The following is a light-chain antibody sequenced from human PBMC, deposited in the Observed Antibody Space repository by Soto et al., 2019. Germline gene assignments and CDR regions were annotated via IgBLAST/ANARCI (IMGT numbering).Light chain of an antibody. Sequence: DIQMTQSRSTLSASVGDRVTITCRASERVSRWLAWYQQKPGRTPKLLIYQASTLETGVPSRFSGSGSGTEFTLTISSLQPDDFATYYCQQYNAYSRAFGQGTKVEIK. J-gene: IGKJ1*01. CDR2: QAS. CDR1: ERVSRW. CDR3: QQYNAYSRA. V-gene: IGKV1-5*03.